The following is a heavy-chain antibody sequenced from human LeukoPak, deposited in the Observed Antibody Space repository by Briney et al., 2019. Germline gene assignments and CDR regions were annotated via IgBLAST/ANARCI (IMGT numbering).Heavy chain of an antibody. Sequence: SETLSLTCAVYGGSFSDYYWSWIRQPPGKGLEWIGEINHSGNSNYNPSLKSRVTISVDTSKNQFSLKLSSVTAADTAVYYCARGGVSPDYGDYDDYWGQGTLVTVSS. CDR1: GGSFSDYY. J-gene: IGHJ4*02. CDR2: INHSGNS. D-gene: IGHD4-17*01. V-gene: IGHV4-34*01. CDR3: ARGGVSPDYGDYDDY.